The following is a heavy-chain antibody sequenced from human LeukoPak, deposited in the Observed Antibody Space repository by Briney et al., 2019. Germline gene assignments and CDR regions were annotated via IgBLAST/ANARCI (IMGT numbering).Heavy chain of an antibody. CDR3: APLRGDPIH. J-gene: IGHJ4*02. V-gene: IGHV3-23*01. D-gene: IGHD3-16*01. CDR2: ISGGGGST. CDR1: GFTFSTYA. Sequence: GGSLRLSCAASGFTFSTYAMSWVRQAPGKGLEWVSTISGGGGSTYYADSVKGRFSISRDNSKNTLYLQMNSLRAEDAAVYYCAPLRGDPIHWGQGTLVTVSS.